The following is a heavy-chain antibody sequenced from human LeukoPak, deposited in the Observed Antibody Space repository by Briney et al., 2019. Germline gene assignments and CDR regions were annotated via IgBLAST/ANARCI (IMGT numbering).Heavy chain of an antibody. CDR2: IYYSGST. Sequence: PSETLSLTCTVSGGSISSSSYYWGWIRQPPGKGLEWIGSIYYSGSTYYNPSLKSRVTISVDTSKNQFSLKLSSVTAADTAVYYCARGDRVPGYFDWYHFDYWGQGTLVTVSS. J-gene: IGHJ4*02. CDR1: GGSISSSSYY. D-gene: IGHD3-9*01. CDR3: ARGDRVPGYFDWYHFDY. V-gene: IGHV4-39*07.